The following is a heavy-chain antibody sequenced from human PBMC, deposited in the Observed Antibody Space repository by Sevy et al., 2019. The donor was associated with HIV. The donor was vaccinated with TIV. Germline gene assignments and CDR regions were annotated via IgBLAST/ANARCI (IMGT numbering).Heavy chain of an antibody. CDR2: IYHSGST. CDR3: AKDSDQYQLLTKGFDY. V-gene: IGHV4-38-2*02. D-gene: IGHD2-2*01. J-gene: IGHJ4*02. CDR1: GYSLSSGYY. Sequence: SETLSRTCAVSGYSLSSGYYWGWIRQPPGKGLEWIGSIYHSGSTYYNPSLKSRVTISVDTSKNQFSLKLTSVTAADTAVYYCAKDSDQYQLLTKGFDYWGQGTLVTVSS.